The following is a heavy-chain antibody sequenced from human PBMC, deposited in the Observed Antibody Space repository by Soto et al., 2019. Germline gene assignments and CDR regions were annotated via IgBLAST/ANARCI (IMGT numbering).Heavy chain of an antibody. D-gene: IGHD6-13*01. V-gene: IGHV4-34*01. Sequence: SETLSLTCAVYGGSFSTYYWSWIRQPPGKGLEWIGEINHSGSTNYNPSLKSRVTISVDTSKNQFSLRLSSVTAADTAVYYCARVLGARIAASNWFDPWGQGTLVTVSS. CDR3: ARVLGARIAASNWFDP. J-gene: IGHJ5*02. CDR1: GGSFSTYY. CDR2: INHSGST.